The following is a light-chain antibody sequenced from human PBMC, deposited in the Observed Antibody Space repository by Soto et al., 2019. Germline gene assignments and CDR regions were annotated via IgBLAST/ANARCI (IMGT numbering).Light chain of an antibody. CDR3: CSYTDKGTYV. Sequence: QSALTQPASVSGSPGQSITISCTGTSRDVGSFNLVSWYQHHPGKVPKLILSEGSKRPSGVSIRFSGSKSGNTASLTISGLQAEDEADYYCCSYTDKGTYVFGSGTKLTVL. V-gene: IGLV2-23*01. CDR2: EGS. J-gene: IGLJ1*01. CDR1: SRDVGSFNL.